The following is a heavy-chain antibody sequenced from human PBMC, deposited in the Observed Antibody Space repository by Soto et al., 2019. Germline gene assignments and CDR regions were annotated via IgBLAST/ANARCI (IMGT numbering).Heavy chain of an antibody. Sequence: GGSLRLSCAASGFTFSSYWMHWVRQAPGKGLVWVSRINSDGSSTSYADSVKGRFTISRDNAKNTLYLQMNSLRAEDTAVYYCARVGYYDFWSGYYARAFDYWGQGTLVTVSS. D-gene: IGHD3-3*01. CDR3: ARVGYYDFWSGYYARAFDY. V-gene: IGHV3-74*01. J-gene: IGHJ4*02. CDR2: INSDGSST. CDR1: GFTFSSYW.